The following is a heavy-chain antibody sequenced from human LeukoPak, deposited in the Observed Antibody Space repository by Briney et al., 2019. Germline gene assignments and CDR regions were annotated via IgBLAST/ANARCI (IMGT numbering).Heavy chain of an antibody. V-gene: IGHV3-74*01. CDR1: GFTFTNHW. J-gene: IGHJ4*02. CDR3: VRTIASRGSEY. D-gene: IGHD6-6*01. Sequence: GGSLRLSCAASGFTFTNHWMHWVRQAPGMGLVWVSRLPPDELDIIYADSVKGRLTVSRDNSKHTVYLQINNLRAEDTAVYYCVRTIASRGSEYWGQGALVTVSS. CDR2: LPPDELDI.